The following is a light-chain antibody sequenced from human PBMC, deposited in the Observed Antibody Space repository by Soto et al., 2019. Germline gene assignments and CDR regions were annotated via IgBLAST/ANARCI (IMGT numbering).Light chain of an antibody. Sequence: NFMLTQPRSVSESPGKTVTISCTPTSGSIATNYVQWHQQRPGSVPTTVIYDDNQRPSGVPDRFSGSIDRSSNSASLTISGLEIEDEADYYCQSYDVDNVVFGGGTQLTV. CDR1: SGSIATNY. CDR2: DDN. CDR3: QSYDVDNVV. J-gene: IGLJ2*01. V-gene: IGLV6-57*04.